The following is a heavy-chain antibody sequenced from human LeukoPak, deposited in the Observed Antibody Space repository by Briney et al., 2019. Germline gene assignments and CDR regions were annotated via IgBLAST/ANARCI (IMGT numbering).Heavy chain of an antibody. Sequence: GGSLRLSCADSGFTFSRYNMNWVRQAPGKGLEWVSSISSSSGYMYYADSVKGRFTISRDNAKNLLYLQMNSLRAEDTAVYYCARGSEWEPLYYFDYWGQGTLVTVSS. D-gene: IGHD1-26*01. V-gene: IGHV3-21*01. CDR3: ARGSEWEPLYYFDY. CDR2: ISSSSGYM. CDR1: GFTFSRYN. J-gene: IGHJ4*02.